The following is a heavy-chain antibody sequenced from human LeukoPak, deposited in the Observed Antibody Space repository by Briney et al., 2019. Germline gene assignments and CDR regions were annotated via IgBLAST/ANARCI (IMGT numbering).Heavy chain of an antibody. V-gene: IGHV1-2*02. D-gene: IGHD3-22*01. CDR3: ARALYYYDSSGYHDAFDI. J-gene: IGHJ3*02. CDR1: RYTFTGYY. CDR2: INPNSGGT. Sequence: ASVKVSCKASRYTFTGYYMHWVRQAPGQGLEWMGWINPNSGGTNYAQKFQGRVTMTRDTSISTAYMELSRLRSDDTAVYYCARALYYYDSSGYHDAFDIWGQGTMVTVSS.